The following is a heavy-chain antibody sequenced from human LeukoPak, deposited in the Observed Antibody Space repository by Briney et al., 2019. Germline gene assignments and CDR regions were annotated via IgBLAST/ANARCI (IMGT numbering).Heavy chain of an antibody. Sequence: GASVKVSCKASGYTFTSYDINWVRQATGQGLEWMGWMSPNSGNTGYEQKFQGRVTMTRNTSISTAYMELSSLRSDDTAVYYCARGYDTGWTPLGYWGQGTLVTVSS. D-gene: IGHD6-19*01. CDR3: ARGYDTGWTPLGY. CDR1: GYTFTSYD. V-gene: IGHV1-8*01. J-gene: IGHJ4*02. CDR2: MSPNSGNT.